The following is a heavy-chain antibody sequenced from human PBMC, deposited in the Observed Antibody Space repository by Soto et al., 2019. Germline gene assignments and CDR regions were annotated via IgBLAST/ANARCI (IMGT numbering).Heavy chain of an antibody. CDR2: ISAYNGNT. Sequence: ASVKVSCKASGYTFTRYGISWVRHAPGQGLEWMGWISAYNGNTNYAQKLQGRVTMTTDTSTSTAYMELRSLRSDDTAVYYCARFRDYYDSSGRYGMDVWGQGTTVTVSS. D-gene: IGHD3-22*01. CDR1: GYTFTRYG. J-gene: IGHJ6*02. V-gene: IGHV1-18*01. CDR3: ARFRDYYDSSGRYGMDV.